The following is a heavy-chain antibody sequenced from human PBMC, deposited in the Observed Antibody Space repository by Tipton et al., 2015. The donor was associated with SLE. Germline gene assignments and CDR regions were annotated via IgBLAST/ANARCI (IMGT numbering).Heavy chain of an antibody. CDR1: GFTFSSYA. CDR3: ARWRYSSSWYGGWFDP. J-gene: IGHJ5*02. CDR2: ISYDGSNK. Sequence: SLRLSCAASGFTFSSYAMHWVRQAPGKGLEWVAVISYDGSNKYYADSVKGRFTISRDNAKNSLYLQMNSLRAEDTAVYYCARWRYSSSWYGGWFDPWGQGTLVTVSS. V-gene: IGHV3-30-3*01. D-gene: IGHD6-13*01.